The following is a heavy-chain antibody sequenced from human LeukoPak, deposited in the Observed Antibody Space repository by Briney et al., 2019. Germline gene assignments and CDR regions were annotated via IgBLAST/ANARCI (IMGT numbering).Heavy chain of an antibody. J-gene: IGHJ4*02. CDR2: FDPEDGET. CDR1: GYTLTELS. Sequence: ASVKVSCKVSGYTLTELSMHWVRQAPGKGLEWMGGFDPEDGETIYAQKFQGRVTMTEDTSTDTAYMELSSLRSEDTAVCYCATGLRFLEWLVYWGQGTLVTVSS. V-gene: IGHV1-24*01. CDR3: ATGLRFLEWLVY. D-gene: IGHD3-3*01.